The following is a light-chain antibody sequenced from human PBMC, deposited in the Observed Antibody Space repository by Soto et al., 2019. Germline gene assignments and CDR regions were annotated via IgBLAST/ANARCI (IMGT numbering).Light chain of an antibody. CDR2: DVN. CDR3: NSYASGSSHVV. CDR1: SSDIGGYDY. V-gene: IGLV2-14*01. J-gene: IGLJ2*01. Sequence: QSALTQPASVSGSPGQSITLSCTGTSSDIGGYDYVSWDQRHPGKAPKLIIYDVNNRPSGVSNRFSGSKSGNTASLTISGLQAEDEAHYYCNSYASGSSHVVFGGGTKLTVL.